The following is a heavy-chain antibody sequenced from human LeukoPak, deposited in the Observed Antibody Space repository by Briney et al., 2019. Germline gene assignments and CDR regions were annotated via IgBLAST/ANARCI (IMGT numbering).Heavy chain of an antibody. CDR2: IYTSGST. V-gene: IGHV4-61*02. Sequence: SQTLSLTCTVSGGSISSGSYHWSWIRQPAGKGLEWIGRIYTSGSTNYNPSLKSRATISVDTSKNQFSLKLSSVTAADTAVYYCARVAAAGDFDYWGQGTLVTVSS. CDR1: GGSISSGSYH. D-gene: IGHD6-13*01. J-gene: IGHJ4*02. CDR3: ARVAAAGDFDY.